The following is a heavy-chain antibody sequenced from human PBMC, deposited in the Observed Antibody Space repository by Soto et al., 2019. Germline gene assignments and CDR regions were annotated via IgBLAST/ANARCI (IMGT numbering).Heavy chain of an antibody. V-gene: IGHV4-4*07. J-gene: IGHJ4*02. CDR1: GGPISSYY. D-gene: IGHD3-10*01. CDR3: ARXSETTYYYGSGTPMPDY. Sequence: SETLSLTCTVSGGPISSYYWSRIRQPAGKGLEWIGRIYTSGSTNYNPSLKSRVTMSVDTSKNQFSLKLSSVTAADTAVYYCARXSETTYYYGSGTPMPDYWGQGTLVTVSS. CDR2: IYTSGST.